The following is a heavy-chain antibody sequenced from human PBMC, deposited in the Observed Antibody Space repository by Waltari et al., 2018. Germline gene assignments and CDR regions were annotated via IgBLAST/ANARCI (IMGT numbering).Heavy chain of an antibody. CDR3: ARETRHGDWFDP. Sequence: QVQLHESGPGLVQPSETLSLACPVSGDSVVRNYWSWIRQSAGKGMEWIGRIYVGGTTNYNPALSGRVSMSVDMSKNQIFLKIMSVTAADTGVYYCARETRHGDWFDPWGQGTLVTVSS. CDR1: GDSVVRNY. J-gene: IGHJ5*02. D-gene: IGHD3-16*01. CDR2: IYVGGTT. V-gene: IGHV4-4*07.